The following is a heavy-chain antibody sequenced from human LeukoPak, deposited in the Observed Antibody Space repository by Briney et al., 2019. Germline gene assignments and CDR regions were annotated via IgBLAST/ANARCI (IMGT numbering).Heavy chain of an antibody. CDR3: ARRTHSGSYTGFDY. Sequence: ASVKVSCKASGYTFTRYYMYWVRRAPGQGLEWMGWINPNSGGTNYAQKFQGRVTMTRDTSISTAYMELSRLRSDDTAVYYCARRTHSGSYTGFDYWGQGTLVTVSS. CDR2: INPNSGGT. D-gene: IGHD1-26*01. V-gene: IGHV1-2*02. J-gene: IGHJ4*02. CDR1: GYTFTRYY.